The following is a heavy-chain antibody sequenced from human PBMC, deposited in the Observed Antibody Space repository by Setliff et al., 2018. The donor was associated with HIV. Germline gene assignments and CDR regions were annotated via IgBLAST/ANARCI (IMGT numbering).Heavy chain of an antibody. CDR2: IIPFLGVR. CDR1: GGSFSKYL. Sequence: WASVKVSCKTSGGSFSKYLFTWVRQAPGQGLEWMGGIIPFLGVRDYAQKFQGRVTITADESTRTGYMELRSLQSEDTAVYYCARMVRHYYDSSGYYFDYWGQGTLVTVSS. CDR3: ARMVRHYYDSSGYYFDY. V-gene: IGHV1-69*10. J-gene: IGHJ4*02. D-gene: IGHD3-22*01.